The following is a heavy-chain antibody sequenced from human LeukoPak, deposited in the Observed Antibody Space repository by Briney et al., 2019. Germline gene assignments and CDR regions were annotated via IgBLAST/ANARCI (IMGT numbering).Heavy chain of an antibody. CDR2: IHYSGST. CDR1: GGSISSYY. J-gene: IGHJ4*02. D-gene: IGHD6-13*01. CDR3: ARTASLAAALYYFDY. V-gene: IGHV4-59*08. Sequence: SETLSLTCTVSGGSISSYYWSWIRQPPGKGLEWIGYIHYSGSTNYNPSLKSRVTISVDTSKNQFSLKLSSVTAADTAVYYCARTASLAAALYYFDYWGQGTLVTVSS.